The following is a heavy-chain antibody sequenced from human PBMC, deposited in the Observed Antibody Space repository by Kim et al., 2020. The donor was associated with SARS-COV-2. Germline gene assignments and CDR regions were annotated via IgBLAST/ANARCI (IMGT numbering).Heavy chain of an antibody. CDR2: IYYSGST. CDR3: ARAGDIVVVPAAILDAFDI. J-gene: IGHJ3*02. Sequence: SETLSLTCTVSGGSISSSSYYWGWIRQPPGKGLEWIGSIYYSGSTYYNPSLKSRVTISVDTSKNQFSLKLSSVTATDTAVYYCARAGDIVVVPAAILDAFDIWGQGTMVTVSS. D-gene: IGHD2-2*01. CDR1: GGSISSSSYY. V-gene: IGHV4-39*01.